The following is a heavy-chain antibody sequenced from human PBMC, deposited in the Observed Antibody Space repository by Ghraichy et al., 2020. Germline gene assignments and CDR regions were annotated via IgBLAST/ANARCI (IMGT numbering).Heavy chain of an antibody. CDR2: VNEDGSEK. Sequence: GGSLRLSCAASGFTFSSYWMRWVRQAPGKGLELLAHVNEDGSEKYYVDSVKGRFTISRDNAKNSLYLQVNSLRGEDTAVYYCARDVWVAGDYGCRGTLVTVSS. CDR3: ARDVWVAGDY. D-gene: IGHD6-19*01. CDR1: GFTFSSYW. V-gene: IGHV3-7*03. J-gene: IGHJ4*02.